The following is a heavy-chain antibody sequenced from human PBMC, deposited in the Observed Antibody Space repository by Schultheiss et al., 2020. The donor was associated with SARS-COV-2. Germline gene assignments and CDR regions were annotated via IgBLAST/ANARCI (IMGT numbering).Heavy chain of an antibody. CDR1: GYTFTSYY. Sequence: ASVKVSCKASGYTFTSYYMHWVRQAPGQGLEWMGIINPSGGSTSYAQKFQGRVTMTRDTSTSTVYMELSSLRSEDTAVYYCARVGYCSGGSCYSYYYYGMDVWGQGTTVTVSS. CDR2: INPSGGST. CDR3: ARVGYCSGGSCYSYYYYGMDV. D-gene: IGHD2-15*01. J-gene: IGHJ6*02. V-gene: IGHV1-46*01.